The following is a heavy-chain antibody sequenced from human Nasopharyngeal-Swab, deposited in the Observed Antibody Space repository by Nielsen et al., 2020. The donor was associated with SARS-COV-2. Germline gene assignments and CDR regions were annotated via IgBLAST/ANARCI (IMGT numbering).Heavy chain of an antibody. J-gene: IGHJ6*03. V-gene: IGHV4-4*02. CDR2: IYHSGST. Sequence: VRQAPGKGLEWIGEIYHSGSTNYNPSLKSRVTISVDKSKNQFSLKLSSVTAADTAVYYCARAKVGEARPHPVASVRYMDVWGKGTTVTVSS. D-gene: IGHD3-10*01. CDR3: ARAKVGEARPHPVASVRYMDV.